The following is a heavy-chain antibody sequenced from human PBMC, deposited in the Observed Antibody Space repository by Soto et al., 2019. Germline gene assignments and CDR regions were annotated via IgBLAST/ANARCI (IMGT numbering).Heavy chain of an antibody. J-gene: IGHJ4*02. CDR2: IYYSGST. CDR1: GGSISSGGYY. CDR3: ARGALIVVVPAAVYYFDY. Sequence: QVQLQESGPGLVKPSQTLSLTCTVSGGSISSGGYYWSWIRQHPGKGLEWIGYIYYSGSTYYNPSLKSRVTISVDTSKNQFSLKLSSVTAADTAVYYCARGALIVVVPAAVYYFDYWGQGTLVTVSS. V-gene: IGHV4-31*03. D-gene: IGHD2-2*01.